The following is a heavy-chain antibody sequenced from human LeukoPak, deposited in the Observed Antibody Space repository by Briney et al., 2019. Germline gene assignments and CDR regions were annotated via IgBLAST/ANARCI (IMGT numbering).Heavy chain of an antibody. CDR3: AKDDIGYSSGRRAFGI. CDR1: GFTFSSYG. D-gene: IGHD6-19*01. V-gene: IGHV3-30*18. Sequence: GGSLRLSCAASGFTFSSYGMHWVRQAPGKGLEWVAVISYDGSNKYYADSVKGRFTISRDNSKNTLYLQMNSLRAEDTAVYYCAKDDIGYSSGRRAFGIWGQGTMVTVSS. J-gene: IGHJ3*02. CDR2: ISYDGSNK.